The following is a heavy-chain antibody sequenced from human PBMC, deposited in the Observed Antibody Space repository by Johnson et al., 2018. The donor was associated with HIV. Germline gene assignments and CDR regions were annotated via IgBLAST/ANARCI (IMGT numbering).Heavy chain of an antibody. CDR2: IAWNGATT. D-gene: IGHD1-7*01. CDR1: GFTFDDYG. V-gene: IGHV3-20*04. Sequence: VQLVESGGGVVRPGGSLRLSCAAFGFTFDDYGMSWVRQAPGKGLEWVSGIAWNGATTGYADSVKGRFTISRDNVKKSLYLQMNDLRAEDTALYYCARGPHHSSGTTLRGAFDIWGQGTMVTVSS. CDR3: ARGPHHSSGTTLRGAFDI. J-gene: IGHJ3*02.